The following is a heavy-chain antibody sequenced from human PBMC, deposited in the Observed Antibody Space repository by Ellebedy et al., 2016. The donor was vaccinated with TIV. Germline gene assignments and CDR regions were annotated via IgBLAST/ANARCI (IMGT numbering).Heavy chain of an antibody. CDR3: SRHRGYGMDV. CDR2: IDPTDSYT. Sequence: GESLKISCKASGYSFSTYWITWVRQMPGKGLEWMGKIDPTDSYTNYSPSFQGLVTISADESASTAYLQWPSLKASDSATYYCSRHRGYGMDVWGQGNTVTVSS. D-gene: IGHD3-10*01. V-gene: IGHV5-10-1*01. CDR1: GYSFSTYW. J-gene: IGHJ6*02.